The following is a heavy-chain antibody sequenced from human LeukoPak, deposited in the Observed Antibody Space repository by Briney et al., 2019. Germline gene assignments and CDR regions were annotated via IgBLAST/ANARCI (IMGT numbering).Heavy chain of an antibody. V-gene: IGHV3-30*18. D-gene: IGHD3-9*01. CDR3: AKDRRYFDWLYAGDYFDY. CDR1: GFTFSSYG. CDR2: ISYDGSNK. J-gene: IGHJ4*02. Sequence: GRSLRLSCAASGFTFSSYGMHWVRQAPGKGLEWVAVISYDGSNKYYADSVKGRFIISRDNSKNTLYLQMNSLRAEDTAVYYCAKDRRYFDWLYAGDYFDYWGQGTLVTVSS.